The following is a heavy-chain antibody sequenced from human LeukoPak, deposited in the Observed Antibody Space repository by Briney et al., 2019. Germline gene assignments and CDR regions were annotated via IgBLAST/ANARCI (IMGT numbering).Heavy chain of an antibody. CDR1: GFTFRSYG. J-gene: IGHJ3*02. CDR2: ISYDGSNK. Sequence: PGGSLRLSCAASGFTFRSYGMHWVRQAPGKGLEWVAVISYDGSNKYYADSVKGRFTISRDNSKNTLYLQMNSLRAEDTAVYYCAKRFIASYYYDSSGDNDAFDIWGQGTMVTVSS. CDR3: AKRFIASYYYDSSGDNDAFDI. V-gene: IGHV3-30*18. D-gene: IGHD3-22*01.